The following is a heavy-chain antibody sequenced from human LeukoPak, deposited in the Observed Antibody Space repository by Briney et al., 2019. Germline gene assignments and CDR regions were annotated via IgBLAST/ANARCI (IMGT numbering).Heavy chain of an antibody. D-gene: IGHD3-22*01. Sequence: SGTLSLTCAVSGGSISSSNWWSWVRQPPGKGLEWIGEIYHSGSTNYNPSLKSRVTISVDKSKNQFSLKLSSVTAADTAVYYCARGGNYYDSSGYYPFDYWGQGTLVTVSS. CDR3: ARGGNYYDSSGYYPFDY. CDR1: GGSISSSNW. V-gene: IGHV4-4*02. J-gene: IGHJ4*02. CDR2: IYHSGST.